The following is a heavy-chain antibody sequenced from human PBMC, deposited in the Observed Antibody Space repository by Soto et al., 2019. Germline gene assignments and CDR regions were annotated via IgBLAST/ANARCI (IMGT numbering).Heavy chain of an antibody. CDR2: IYASGST. V-gene: IGHV4-4*07. CDR1: GGSFSSYY. J-gene: IGHJ5*02. Sequence: SETLSLTCTVSGGSFSSYYWSWIRQPAGKGLEWIGRIYASGSTNYNPSLKSRVTMSVHTSKKQFSLRLRSVTAADTAVYYCARLSGNWFDPRGQGTLVTVSS. CDR3: ARLSGNWFDP. D-gene: IGHD3-10*01.